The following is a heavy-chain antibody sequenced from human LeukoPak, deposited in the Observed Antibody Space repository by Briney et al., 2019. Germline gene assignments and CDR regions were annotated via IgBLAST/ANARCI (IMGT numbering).Heavy chain of an antibody. CDR1: GFIFSSYS. V-gene: IGHV3-48*01. Sequence: GGSLSLSCVASGFIFSSYSMNWVRQAPGKGLEGVSYISNSGSTIDYADSVKGRFTISRDNDKNSLYLQMNSLRAEDTAVYYCARDLQGREDAAVGDYWGQGTRVIVSS. CDR3: ARDLQGREDAAVGDY. J-gene: IGHJ4*02. D-gene: IGHD6-19*01. CDR2: ISNSGSTI.